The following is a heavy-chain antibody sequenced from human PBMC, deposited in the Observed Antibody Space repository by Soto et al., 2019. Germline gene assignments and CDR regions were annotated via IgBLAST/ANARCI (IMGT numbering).Heavy chain of an antibody. CDR1: GFSFSSYS. J-gene: IGHJ4*02. CDR2: ISSSSSYI. D-gene: IGHD4-17*01. CDR3: ARDFPPTDFGDYRYYFDY. V-gene: IGHV3-21*01. Sequence: GGSLRLSCAASGFSFSSYSMNWVRQAPGKGLEWVSSISSSSSYIYYADSVKGRFTISRDNAKNSLYLQMNSLRAEDTAVYYSARDFPPTDFGDYRYYFDYWGQGTLVTVSS.